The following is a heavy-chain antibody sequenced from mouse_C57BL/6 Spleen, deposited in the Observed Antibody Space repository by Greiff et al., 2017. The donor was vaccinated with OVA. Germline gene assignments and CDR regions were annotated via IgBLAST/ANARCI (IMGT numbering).Heavy chain of an antibody. CDR3: ARCGTVVATGYFDV. CDR2: ISSGGSYT. J-gene: IGHJ1*03. V-gene: IGHV5-6*01. D-gene: IGHD1-1*01. CDR1: GFTFSSYG. Sequence: EVHLVESGGDLVKPGGSLKLSCAASGFTFSSYGMSWVRQTPDKRLEWVATISSGGSYTYYPDSVKGRFTISRDNAKNTLYLQMSSLKSEDTAMYYCARCGTVVATGYFDVGGTGTTVTVSS.